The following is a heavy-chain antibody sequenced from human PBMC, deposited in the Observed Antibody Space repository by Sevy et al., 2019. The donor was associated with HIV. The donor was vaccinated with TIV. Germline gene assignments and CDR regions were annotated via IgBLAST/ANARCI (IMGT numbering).Heavy chain of an antibody. Sequence: GGSLRLSCAASGFTFSSYSMNWVRQAPGKGLEWVSSISSSSSYIYYADSVKGRFTISRDNAKNSLYLQMNSLRAEDTAVYYCASHPERARYYYYYMDVWGKGTTVTVSS. CDR3: ASHPERARYYYYYMDV. D-gene: IGHD6-6*01. J-gene: IGHJ6*03. CDR1: GFTFSSYS. CDR2: ISSSSSYI. V-gene: IGHV3-21*01.